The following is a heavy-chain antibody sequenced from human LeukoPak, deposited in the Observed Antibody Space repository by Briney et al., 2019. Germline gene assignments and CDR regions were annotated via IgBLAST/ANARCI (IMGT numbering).Heavy chain of an antibody. V-gene: IGHV3-7*01. Sequence: GGSLRLSCAASGFTFSNYGMHWVRQAPGKGLEWVANIKQDGSEKYYVDSVKGRFTISRDNAKNSLYLQMNSLRAEDTAVYYCAKDDGYYDFWSGYYDTTQDYYYMDVWGKGITVTVSS. CDR2: IKQDGSEK. CDR3: AKDDGYYDFWSGYYDTTQDYYYMDV. CDR1: GFTFSNYG. J-gene: IGHJ6*03. D-gene: IGHD3-3*01.